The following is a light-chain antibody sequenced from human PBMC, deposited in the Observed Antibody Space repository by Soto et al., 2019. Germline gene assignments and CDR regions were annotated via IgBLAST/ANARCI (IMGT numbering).Light chain of an antibody. J-gene: IGKJ5*01. CDR3: QQYGSSLIT. V-gene: IGKV3-20*01. CDR2: GAS. Sequence: EIVLTQSPGTLSLSPGARAALSCRARQSVSSSYLAWYQQKPGQAPRLLIYGASSRATGIPDRFSGSGSGTDFTLTISRLEPEDFAVYYCQQYGSSLITFGQGTRLEIK. CDR1: QSVSSSY.